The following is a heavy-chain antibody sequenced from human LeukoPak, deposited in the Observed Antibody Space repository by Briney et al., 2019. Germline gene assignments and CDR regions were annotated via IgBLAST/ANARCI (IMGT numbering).Heavy chain of an antibody. CDR3: VRLGSCSSGHCHPDY. D-gene: IGHD2-15*01. CDR2: IHYSGTT. Sequence: SETLSLTCSVSGGSISSYYWSWIRQPPGKGLEWIGFIHYSGTTAYNPSLKSRVSISVDTSKNQFSLKLSSVTAADTAVFYCVRLGSCSSGHCHPDYWGQGTLVTVSS. J-gene: IGHJ4*02. CDR1: GGSISSYY. V-gene: IGHV4-59*08.